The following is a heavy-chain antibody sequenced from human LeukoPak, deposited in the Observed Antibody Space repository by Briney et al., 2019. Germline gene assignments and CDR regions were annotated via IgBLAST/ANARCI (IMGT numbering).Heavy chain of an antibody. CDR1: GYTFTVYY. Sequence: ASVKVSCKASGYTFTVYYMHWVRQAPGQGLEWMGWINPNSGGTNYAQKFQGRVTMTRDTSISTAYMELSSLRSEDTAVYYCATPSGYLRRISAFDIWGQGTMVTVSS. J-gene: IGHJ3*02. V-gene: IGHV1-2*02. CDR3: ATPSGYLRRISAFDI. CDR2: INPNSGGT. D-gene: IGHD3-22*01.